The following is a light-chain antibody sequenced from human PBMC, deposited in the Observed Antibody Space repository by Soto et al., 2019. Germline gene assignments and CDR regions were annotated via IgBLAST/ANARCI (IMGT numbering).Light chain of an antibody. J-gene: IGKJ1*01. Sequence: DIQMTQSPSTLPASVGARITITCRASQSISSWLAWYQQKPGTAPNLLIYMASTLQSGVPSRFSGSGSGTEFTLTISSLQPDDSATYYCQQYSDNWTFGKGT. CDR2: MAS. V-gene: IGKV1-5*03. CDR1: QSISSW. CDR3: QQYSDNWT.